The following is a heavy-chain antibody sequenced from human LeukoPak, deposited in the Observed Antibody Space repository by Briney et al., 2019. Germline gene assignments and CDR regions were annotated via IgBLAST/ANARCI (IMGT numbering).Heavy chain of an antibody. D-gene: IGHD3-22*01. V-gene: IGHV4-38-2*02. CDR3: ATARRAYYDSSGYYFY. CDR1: GYSISSGYY. J-gene: IGHJ4*02. Sequence: SETLSLTCTVSGYSISSGYYWAWIRQPPGKGLEWIGSIYHSVSTYYNPSLKSRVTISVDTSKNQFSLKLSSVTAADTAVYYCATARRAYYDSSGYYFYWGQGTLVTVSS. CDR2: IYHSVST.